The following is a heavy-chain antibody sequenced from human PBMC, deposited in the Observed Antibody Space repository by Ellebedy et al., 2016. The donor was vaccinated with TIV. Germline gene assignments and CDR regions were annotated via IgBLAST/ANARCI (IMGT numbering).Heavy chain of an antibody. J-gene: IGHJ6*02. V-gene: IGHV3-43*02. CDR1: GFTFDEYG. CDR2: ISEDGGTT. D-gene: IGHD2-2*01. CDR3: AKARRRVVVVPAALPLYYFYVMDV. Sequence: GESLKISCAASGFTFDEYGMHWVRQAPGKGLEWVSVISEDGGTTHYVASVKGRFTISRDNSKNSLYLQMDSLRTEDTALYFCAKARRRVVVVPAALPLYYFYVMDVWGQGTTVTVSS.